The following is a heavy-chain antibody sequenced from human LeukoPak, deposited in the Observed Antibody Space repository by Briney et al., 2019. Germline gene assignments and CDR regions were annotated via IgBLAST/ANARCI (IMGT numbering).Heavy chain of an antibody. Sequence: PGGSLRLSCAASGITVRSNYMSWVRQAPGKGLEWVSVIYSGGSTYYADSVKGRFTISRDNSKNTLYLQMNSLRAEDTAVYYCAAKHSRDYGDYVNYWGQGTLVTVSS. CDR3: AAKHSRDYGDYVNY. CDR1: GITVRSNY. CDR2: IYSGGST. D-gene: IGHD4-17*01. J-gene: IGHJ4*02. V-gene: IGHV3-66*01.